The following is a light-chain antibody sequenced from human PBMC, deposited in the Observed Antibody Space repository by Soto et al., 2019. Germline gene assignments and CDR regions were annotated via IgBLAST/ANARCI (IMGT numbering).Light chain of an antibody. J-gene: IGKJ1*01. Sequence: EIVLTQSPGTLSLSPGERATLSCRASQSVSSSYLAWYQQKPGQAPRLLIYGASSRATGIPDRISGSGSGTDFTLTISRLEPEDFAVYYCQQYCSSWTFGQGTKVEIK. CDR1: QSVSSSY. CDR2: GAS. V-gene: IGKV3-20*01. CDR3: QQYCSSWT.